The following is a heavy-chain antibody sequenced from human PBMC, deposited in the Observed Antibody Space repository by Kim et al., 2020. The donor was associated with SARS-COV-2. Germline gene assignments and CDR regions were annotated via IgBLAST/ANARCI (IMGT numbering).Heavy chain of an antibody. CDR1: GGTFVTYS. V-gene: IGHV1-69*06. CDR2: ITPIFATT. D-gene: IGHD2-21*02. J-gene: IGHJ4*02. CDR3: AKGATCGGDCSYFED. Sequence: SVKVSCKASGGTFVTYSITWVRQAPGQGLEWMGGITPIFATTNFAQKFQGRVTITADKSTNTVSMELSSLTSEDTAVYYCAKGATCGGDCSYFEDWGQGTLVTVSS.